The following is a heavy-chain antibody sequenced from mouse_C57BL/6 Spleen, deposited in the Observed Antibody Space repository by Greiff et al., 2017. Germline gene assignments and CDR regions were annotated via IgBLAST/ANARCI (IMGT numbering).Heavy chain of an antibody. CDR2: ISDGGSYT. D-gene: IGHD3-3*01. CDR1: GFTFSSYA. CDR3: ARDGRGPHWYFDV. V-gene: IGHV5-4*01. Sequence: EVQLVESGGGLVKPGGSLKLSCAASGFTFSSYAMSWVRQTPEKRLEWVATISDGGSYTYYPDNVKGRFTISRDNAKNNLYLQMSHLKSEDTAMYYCARDGRGPHWYFDVWGTGTTVTVSS. J-gene: IGHJ1*03.